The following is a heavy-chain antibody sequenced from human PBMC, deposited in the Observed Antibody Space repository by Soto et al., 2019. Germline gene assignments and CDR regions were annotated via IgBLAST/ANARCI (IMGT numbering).Heavy chain of an antibody. CDR3: ARDVRDYYYYYMDV. Sequence: GGSLRLSCAASGFTVSSNYMSWVRQAPGKGLEWVSVIYSGGSTYYADSVKGRFTISRDNPKNTLYLQMNSLRAEDTAVYYCARDVRDYYYYYMDVWGKGTTVTVSS. CDR1: GFTVSSNY. V-gene: IGHV3-66*01. J-gene: IGHJ6*03. CDR2: IYSGGST.